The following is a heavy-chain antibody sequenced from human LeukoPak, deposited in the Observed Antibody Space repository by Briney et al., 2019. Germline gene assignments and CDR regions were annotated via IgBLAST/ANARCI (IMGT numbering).Heavy chain of an antibody. Sequence: AGGSLRLSCAASGFTFSSYGMHWVRQAPGKGLEWVAVISYDGSSEYFADSVKGRFTISRDNSKNTLYLHMNSLRSEDTAVYYCAKDNDHCTSNCRAFDYWGQGTLVTVSS. CDR3: AKDNDHCTSNCRAFDY. D-gene: IGHD4-11*01. CDR2: ISYDGSSE. CDR1: GFTFSSYG. J-gene: IGHJ4*02. V-gene: IGHV3-30*18.